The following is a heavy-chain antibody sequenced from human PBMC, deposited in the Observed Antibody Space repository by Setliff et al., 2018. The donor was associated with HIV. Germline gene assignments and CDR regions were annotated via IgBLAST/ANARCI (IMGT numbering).Heavy chain of an antibody. J-gene: IGHJ6*03. CDR3: ARVPVSNYYYYMDV. CDR1: GYTFINYH. V-gene: IGHV1-18*01. CDR2: ISASSVNT. Sequence: ASVKVSCKASGYTFINYHITWVRQAPGQGLEWVGSISASSVNTNYTQGGVTMTTDISTSTAYMELRSLRSADSAVYYCARVPVSNYYYYMDVRGKGTTVTVSS.